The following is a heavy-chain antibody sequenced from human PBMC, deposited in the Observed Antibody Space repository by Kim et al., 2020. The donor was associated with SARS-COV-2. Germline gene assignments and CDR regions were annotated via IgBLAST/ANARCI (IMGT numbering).Heavy chain of an antibody. CDR3: ARGLITSWYRGHWFYP. D-gene: IGHD6-13*01. Sequence: GGSLRLSCVVSGFTFSSYAMSWVRQAPGKGLEWVSVITYSGGTTYYADSVKGRFTISRDNSKNTLFLQMNSLRVEDTAVYYCARGLITSWYRGHWFYPWG. V-gene: IGHV3-23*01. CDR1: GFTFSSYA. CDR2: ITYSGGTT. J-gene: IGHJ5*02.